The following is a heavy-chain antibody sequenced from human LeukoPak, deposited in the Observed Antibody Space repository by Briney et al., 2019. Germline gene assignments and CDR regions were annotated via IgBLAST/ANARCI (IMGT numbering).Heavy chain of an antibody. J-gene: IGHJ4*02. D-gene: IGHD3-3*01. CDR3: ARDPRIFGVGYFDY. CDR2: IYSGGST. CDR1: GFTVSSNY. V-gene: IGHV3-66*02. Sequence: GGSLKLSCAASGFTVSSNYMSWVRQAPGKGLEWVSVIYSGGSTYYADSVKGRFIISRDNSKNTLYLQMNSLRAEDTAVYYCARDPRIFGVGYFDYWGQGTLVTVSS.